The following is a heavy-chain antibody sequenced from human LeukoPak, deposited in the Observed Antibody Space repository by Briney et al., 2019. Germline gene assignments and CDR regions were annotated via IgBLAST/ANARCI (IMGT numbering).Heavy chain of an antibody. J-gene: IGHJ4*02. Sequence: SETLSLTCTVSGGSISSRSYYWGWIRQPSGKGLEWIGSMYYSGSTNYSPSLKSRVTISVDTSKNQFSLKLSSVTAADTAVYYCARGDSYVQIDYWGQGTLVTVSS. CDR1: GGSISSRSYY. CDR2: MYYSGST. V-gene: IGHV4-39*01. D-gene: IGHD2-21*02. CDR3: ARGDSYVQIDY.